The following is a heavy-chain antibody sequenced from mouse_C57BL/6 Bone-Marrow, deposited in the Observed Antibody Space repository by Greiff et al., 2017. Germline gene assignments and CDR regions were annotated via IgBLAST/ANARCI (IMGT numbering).Heavy chain of an antibody. D-gene: IGHD2-3*01. V-gene: IGHV1-81*01. CDR3: ARLGMGLGAY. Sequence: VQLQQSGAELARPGASVKLSCKASGYTFTSYGISWVKQRTGQGLEWIGEIYPRSGNTYYNEKFKGKATLTADKSSSTAYMELRSLTSEDSAVYFCARLGMGLGAYWGQGTLVTVSA. J-gene: IGHJ3*01. CDR1: GYTFTSYG. CDR2: IYPRSGNT.